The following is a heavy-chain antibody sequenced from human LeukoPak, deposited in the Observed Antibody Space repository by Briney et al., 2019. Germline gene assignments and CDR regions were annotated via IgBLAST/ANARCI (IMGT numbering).Heavy chain of an antibody. V-gene: IGHV3-30*02. CDR2: IRYDGSNK. Sequence: GGSLRLSCAASGFTFSSYGMHWVRQAPGKGLEWVAFIRYDGSNKYYADSVKGRFTISRDNSKNTLYLQMNSLRAEDTAVYYCAKDAGRYYYYYYMDVWGKGTTVTISS. D-gene: IGHD1-14*01. CDR1: GFTFSSYG. CDR3: AKDAGRYYYYYYMDV. J-gene: IGHJ6*03.